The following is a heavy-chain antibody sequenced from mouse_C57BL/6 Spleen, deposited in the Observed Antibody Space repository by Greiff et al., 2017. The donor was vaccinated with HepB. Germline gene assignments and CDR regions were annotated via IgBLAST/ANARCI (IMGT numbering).Heavy chain of an antibody. J-gene: IGHJ3*01. Sequence: VQLQQSGAELVRPGASVKLSCTASGFNIKDDYMHWVKQRPEQGLEWIGWIDPENGDTEYASKFQGKATITADTSSNTAYLQLSSLTSEDTAVYYCTPGLGRGFAYWGQGTLVTVSA. CDR1: GFNIKDDY. D-gene: IGHD4-1*01. V-gene: IGHV14-4*01. CDR3: TPGLGRGFAY. CDR2: IDPENGDT.